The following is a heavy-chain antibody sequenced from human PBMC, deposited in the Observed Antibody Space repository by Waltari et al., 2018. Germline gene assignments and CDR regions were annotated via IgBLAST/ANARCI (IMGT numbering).Heavy chain of an antibody. CDR2: MSYSGST. J-gene: IGHJ3*01. V-gene: IGHV4-39*01. CDR3: ARQNSLSNDGFDV. Sequence: QMQLQESGPGLVKPSGTLSLMCSVSGGSIGSSSYSWGWIRQAPGKGLEWIGSMSYSGSTYYKPSLKRRVTISVDTSEDKFSLKVNSVTAADTAVYYCARQNSLSNDGFDVWGRGTMVTVSS. CDR1: GGSIGSSSYS.